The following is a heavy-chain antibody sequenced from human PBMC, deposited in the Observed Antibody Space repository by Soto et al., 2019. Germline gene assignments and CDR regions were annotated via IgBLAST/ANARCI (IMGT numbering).Heavy chain of an antibody. Sequence: PSETLSLTCAVSGGSISSGDYSWSWIRQPPGKGLEWIGYIYQSGSAYYNPSLKSRVTISLDRSKNHFSLKLTSVTAADTAVYYCARLGNCRGGSCYPNWFDPWGQGTMVTVYS. V-gene: IGHV4-30-2*01. D-gene: IGHD2-15*01. CDR2: IYQSGSA. J-gene: IGHJ5*02. CDR1: GGSISSGDYS. CDR3: ARLGNCRGGSCYPNWFDP.